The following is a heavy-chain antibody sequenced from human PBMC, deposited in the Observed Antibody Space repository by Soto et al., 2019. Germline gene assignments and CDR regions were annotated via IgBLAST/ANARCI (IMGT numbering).Heavy chain of an antibody. CDR3: ASSPMTRPVRYLFDY. Sequence: SETLSLTCTVSGGSISSSSYYWGWIRQPPGKGLEWIGSIYYSGSTYYNPSLKSRVTISVDTSKNQFSLKLSSATAADTAVYYCASSPMTRPVRYLFDYWGQGTLVTVS. CDR1: GGSISSSSYY. V-gene: IGHV4-39*01. D-gene: IGHD3-22*01. CDR2: IYYSGST. J-gene: IGHJ4*02.